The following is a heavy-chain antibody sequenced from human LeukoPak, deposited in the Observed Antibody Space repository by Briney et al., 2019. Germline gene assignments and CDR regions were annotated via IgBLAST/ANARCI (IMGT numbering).Heavy chain of an antibody. CDR3: AGDSSGYSLFDY. J-gene: IGHJ4*02. CDR1: GGSFSGHY. Sequence: SSDTLSLTCAVYGGSFSGHYWSWIRQPPGKGLEWIGENNHSESTNYIPPLKSRVTISVDTSKNQFSLTLSSVTAADTAVYYCAGDSSGYSLFDYWGQGTLVTVSS. V-gene: IGHV4-34*01. D-gene: IGHD3-22*01. CDR2: NNHSEST.